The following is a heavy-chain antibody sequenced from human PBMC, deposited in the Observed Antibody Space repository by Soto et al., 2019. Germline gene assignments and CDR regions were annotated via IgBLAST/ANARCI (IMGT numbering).Heavy chain of an antibody. CDR3: ASSRAPSIAPVGY. D-gene: IGHD6-13*01. V-gene: IGHV3-21*01. CDR2: IGSSSSYI. Sequence: VGSLRLSCAASGFTFSSYSMNWVRQAPGKGLEWVSSIGSSSSYIYYADSVKGQFTISRDNAKNSLYLQMNSLRAEDTAVYYCASSRAPSIAPVGYWGQGTLVTVSS. J-gene: IGHJ4*02. CDR1: GFTFSSYS.